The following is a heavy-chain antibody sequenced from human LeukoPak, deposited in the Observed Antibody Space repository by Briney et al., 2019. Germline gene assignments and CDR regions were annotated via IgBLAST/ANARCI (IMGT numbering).Heavy chain of an antibody. V-gene: IGHV4-39*07. CDR3: ARGLILLWFGELLSDAFDI. J-gene: IGHJ3*02. CDR2: IYYSGST. CDR1: GGSISSSSYY. Sequence: SETLSLTCTVSGGSISSSSYYWGWIRQPPGKGLEWIGSIYYSGSTYYNPSLKSRVTISVDTSKNQFSLKLSSVTAADTAVYYCARGLILLWFGELLSDAFDIWGQGTMVTVSS. D-gene: IGHD3-10*01.